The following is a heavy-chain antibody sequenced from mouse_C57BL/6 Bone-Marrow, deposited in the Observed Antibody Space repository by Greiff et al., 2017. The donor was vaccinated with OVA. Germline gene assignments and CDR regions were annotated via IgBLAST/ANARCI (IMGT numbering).Heavy chain of an antibody. CDR3: ASSRGGYAMDY. Sequence: EVKVVESGGGLVQPGGSLSLSCAASGFTFTDYYMSWVRQPPGKALEWLGFIRNKANGYTTEYSASVKGRFTISRDNSQSILYLQMNALRAEDSATYYCASSRGGYAMDYWGQGTSVTVSS. CDR1: GFTFTDYY. V-gene: IGHV7-3*01. CDR2: IRNKANGYTT. J-gene: IGHJ4*01.